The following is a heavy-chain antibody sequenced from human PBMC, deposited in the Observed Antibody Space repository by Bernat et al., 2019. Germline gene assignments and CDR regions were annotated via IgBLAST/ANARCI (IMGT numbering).Heavy chain of an antibody. J-gene: IGHJ4*02. CDR3: ARDGSWYSSSWFDY. D-gene: IGHD6-13*01. Sequence: QVQLQQWGAGLLKPSETLSLTCAVYGGSFSGYYWSWIRQPPGKGLEWIGEINHSGSTNYNPSLKSRVTISVDTSKNQFSLKLSSVTAADTAVYYCARDGSWYSSSWFDYWGQGTLVTVSS. V-gene: IGHV4-34*01. CDR1: GGSFSGYY. CDR2: INHSGST.